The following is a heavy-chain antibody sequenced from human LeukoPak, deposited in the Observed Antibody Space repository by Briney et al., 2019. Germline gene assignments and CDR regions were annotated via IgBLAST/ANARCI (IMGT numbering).Heavy chain of an antibody. V-gene: IGHV3-21*01. CDR2: ISSSSTYI. Sequence: GGSLRLSCAASGFTFNSYTMNWVRQAPGKGLEWVSSISSSSTYIYYADSVKGRFTISRDNAKNSLYLQMNSLRVEDTAVYYCARDDGFDFGGNSDLSDDAFDIWGQGTLVTVSS. J-gene: IGHJ3*02. D-gene: IGHD4-23*01. CDR1: GFTFNSYT. CDR3: ARDDGFDFGGNSDLSDDAFDI.